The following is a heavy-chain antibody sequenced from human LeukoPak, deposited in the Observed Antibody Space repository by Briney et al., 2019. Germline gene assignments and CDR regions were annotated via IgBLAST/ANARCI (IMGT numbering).Heavy chain of an antibody. J-gene: IGHJ4*02. CDR2: ISSSSDLM. D-gene: IGHD3-10*01. V-gene: IGHV3-48*02. Sequence: PGGSLGLSCEASGFSLSISGMNWVRQAPGKGLEWVSYISSSSDLMSYVASVKGRFTVSRDNAKNSLFLQMNSLRDEDTAVYYCARVLRGLYNLGDWGQGTLVTVSS. CDR3: ARVLRGLYNLGD. CDR1: GFSLSISG.